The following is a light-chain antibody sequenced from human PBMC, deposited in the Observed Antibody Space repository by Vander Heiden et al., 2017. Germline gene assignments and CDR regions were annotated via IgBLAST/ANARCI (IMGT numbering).Light chain of an antibody. Sequence: DIQMTQSPSSLSASVGDRVTITCRASQSISNYLNWYQQKAGIAPKLLIYAASTLQSGVPSRFSGSGSGTDFTLTISSLQHEDFATYYCQQSDITPITVGQGTRLEI. V-gene: IGKV1-39*01. CDR2: AAS. J-gene: IGKJ5*01. CDR3: QQSDITPIT. CDR1: QSISNY.